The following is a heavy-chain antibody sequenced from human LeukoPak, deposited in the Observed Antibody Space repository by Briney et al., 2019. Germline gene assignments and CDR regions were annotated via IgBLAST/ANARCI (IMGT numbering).Heavy chain of an antibody. CDR3: ARVDRYYDYVWGSYRYRYYFDY. CDR1: GGTFSSYA. J-gene: IGHJ4*02. CDR2: INPSGGST. Sequence: ASVKVSCKASGGTFSSYAISWVRQAPGQGLEWMGIINPSGGSTSYAQKFQGRVTMTRNTSISTAYMELSSLRSEDTAVYYCARVDRYYDYVWGSYRYRYYFDYWGQGTLVTVSS. V-gene: IGHV1-8*02. D-gene: IGHD3-16*02.